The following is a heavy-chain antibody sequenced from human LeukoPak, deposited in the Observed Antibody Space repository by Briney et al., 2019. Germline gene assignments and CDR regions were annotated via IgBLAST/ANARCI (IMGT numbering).Heavy chain of an antibody. J-gene: IGHJ4*02. V-gene: IGHV3-7*01. Sequence: GGSLRLSCAASGFTFSNAWMNWVRQAPGKGLEWVANIKKDGSEKYYVDSVKGRFTISRDNAKKSLYLQMNSLRAEDTAVYYCARHLSGVTGYTYGRGIDYWGQGTLVTVSS. CDR2: IKKDGSEK. D-gene: IGHD5-18*01. CDR1: GFTFSNAW. CDR3: ARHLSGVTGYTYGRGIDY.